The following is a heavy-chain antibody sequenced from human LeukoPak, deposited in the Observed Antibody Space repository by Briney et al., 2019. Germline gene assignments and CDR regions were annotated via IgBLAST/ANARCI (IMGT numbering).Heavy chain of an antibody. Sequence: GGSLRLSCAASGFTVSSNYMSWVRQAPGKGLEWVSVIYSGGSSYYAHSVKGRLTISRDNSKNTVYLQMNSLRVEDTAVYYCARGMGGYGGYDYWGQGTLVTVSS. CDR2: IYSGGSS. V-gene: IGHV3-66*01. J-gene: IGHJ4*02. CDR3: ARGMGGYGGYDY. CDR1: GFTVSSNY. D-gene: IGHD5-12*01.